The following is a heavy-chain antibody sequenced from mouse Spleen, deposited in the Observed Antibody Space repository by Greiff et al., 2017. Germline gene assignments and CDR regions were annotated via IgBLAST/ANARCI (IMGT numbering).Heavy chain of an antibody. Sequence: QVQLQQSGAELVRPGASVTLSCKASGYTFTDYEMHWVKQTPVHGLEWIGAIDPETGGTAYNQKFKGKDILTADKSSSTAYMELRSLTSEDSAVYYCTRPLAWFAYWGQGTLVTVSA. CDR3: TRPLAWFAY. CDR1: GYTFTDYE. CDR2: IDPETGGT. J-gene: IGHJ3*01. V-gene: IGHV1-15*01.